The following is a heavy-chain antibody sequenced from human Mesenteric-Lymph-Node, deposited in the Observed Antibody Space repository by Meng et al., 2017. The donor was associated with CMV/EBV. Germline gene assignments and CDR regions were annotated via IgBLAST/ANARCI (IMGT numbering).Heavy chain of an antibody. V-gene: IGHV4-31*03. D-gene: IGHD6-6*01. Sequence: LRLSCTVSGGSISSGGYYWSWIRQHPGKGLEWIGYIYYSGSTYYNPSLKSRVTISVDTSKNQFSLKLSSVTAADTAVYYCVRADSSSPYYFDYWGQGTLVTVSS. CDR3: VRADSSSPYYFDY. CDR2: IYYSGST. J-gene: IGHJ4*02. CDR1: GGSISSGGYY.